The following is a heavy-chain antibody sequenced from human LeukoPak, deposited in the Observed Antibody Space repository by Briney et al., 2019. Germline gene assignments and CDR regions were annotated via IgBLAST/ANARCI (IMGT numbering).Heavy chain of an antibody. J-gene: IGHJ5*02. V-gene: IGHV3-7*01. CDR3: ARAGTIFGVKWFDP. Sequence: GGPLRLSCAASGFTLSSYWMSWVRQAPGKGLEWVANIKQDGSEKYYVDSVKGRFTISRDNAKNSLYLQMNSLRAEDTAVYYCARAGTIFGVKWFDPWGQGTLVTVSS. CDR1: GFTLSSYW. CDR2: IKQDGSEK. D-gene: IGHD3-3*01.